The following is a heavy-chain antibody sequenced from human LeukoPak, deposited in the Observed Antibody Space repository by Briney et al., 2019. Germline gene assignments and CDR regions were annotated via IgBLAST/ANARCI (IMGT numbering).Heavy chain of an antibody. J-gene: IGHJ5*02. Sequence: GASVKVSCKASGYTFTSYGISWVRQAPGQGLEWMGWISAYNGNTNYAQKLQGRVTMTTDTSTSTAYMELRSLRSDDTAVYYFARDSFDYDYVWGSYRPRWFDPWGQGTLVTASS. CDR3: ARDSFDYDYVWGSYRPRWFDP. V-gene: IGHV1-18*01. CDR1: GYTFTSYG. CDR2: ISAYNGNT. D-gene: IGHD3-16*02.